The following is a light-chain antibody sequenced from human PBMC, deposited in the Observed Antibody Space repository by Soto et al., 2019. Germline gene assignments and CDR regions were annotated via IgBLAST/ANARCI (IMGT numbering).Light chain of an antibody. CDR1: QSDLYSSNNRND. Sequence: DIVITQSPDSLAGYLGERAPINCKSSQSDLYSSNNRNDLAWYQQKQGHPTMLLISWASTRESGVPERFSGSGSGTDITLTSSSQQAEDVAVYYCQEYYTPPLTFGGGTKVYIK. V-gene: IGKV4-1*01. CDR3: QEYYTPPLT. CDR2: WAS. J-gene: IGKJ4*01.